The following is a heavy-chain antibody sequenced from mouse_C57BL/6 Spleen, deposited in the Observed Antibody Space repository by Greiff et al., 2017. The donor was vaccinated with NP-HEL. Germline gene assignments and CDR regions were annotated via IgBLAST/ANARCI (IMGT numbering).Heavy chain of an antibody. CDR1: GYTFTDYY. V-gene: IGHV1-19*01. CDR2: INPYNGGT. CDR3: ARDGSADYFDY. J-gene: IGHJ2*01. D-gene: IGHD1-1*01. Sequence: EVQLQQSGPVLVKPGASVKMSCKASGYTFTDYYMNWVKQSHGKSLEWIGVINPYNGGTSYNQKFKGKATLTVDKSSSTAYMELNSLTSEDSAVYYCARDGSADYFDYWGQGTTLTVSS.